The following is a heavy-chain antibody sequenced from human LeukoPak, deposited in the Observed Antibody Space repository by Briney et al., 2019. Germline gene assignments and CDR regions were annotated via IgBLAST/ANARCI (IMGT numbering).Heavy chain of an antibody. V-gene: IGHV4-39*01. CDR3: ARRDIPAAMLAAFDI. Sequence: SETLSLTCIVSGGSISSSSYYWGWIRQPPGKGLEWFGSIYYSGSTYYNPSLKSRVTISVDTSKNQFSLKLSSVNAADTAVYYCARRDIPAAMLAAFDIWGQGTMVTVSS. CDR1: GGSISSSSYY. CDR2: IYYSGST. D-gene: IGHD2-2*01. J-gene: IGHJ3*02.